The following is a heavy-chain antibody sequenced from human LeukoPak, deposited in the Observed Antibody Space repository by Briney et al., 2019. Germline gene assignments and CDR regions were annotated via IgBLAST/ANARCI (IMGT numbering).Heavy chain of an antibody. V-gene: IGHV3-23*01. CDR3: AIMHGYYDGSGYWVQ. CDR2: ITTSGGST. J-gene: IGHJ4*02. Sequence: PGGSLRLSCAASGFTFSSYAMCWVRQAPGKGLEWVSFITTSGGSTSCADSVKGRFTISGDNPRNTLYMQMNSLRDEDTAVYYCAIMHGYYDGSGYWVQWGQGTLVTVSS. CDR1: GFTFSSYA. D-gene: IGHD3-22*01.